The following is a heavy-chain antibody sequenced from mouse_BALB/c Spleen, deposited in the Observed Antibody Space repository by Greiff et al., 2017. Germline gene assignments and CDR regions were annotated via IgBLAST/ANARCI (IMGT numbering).Heavy chain of an antibody. CDR3: AYYDSYYYAMDY. Sequence: DVKLQESGPGLVKPSQSLSLTCTVTGYSITSDYAWNWIRQFPGNKLEWMGYISYSGSTSYNPSLKSRISITRDTSKNQFFLQLNSVTTEDTATYYCAYYDSYYYAMDYWGQGTSVTVSS. CDR1: GYSITSDYA. CDR2: ISYSGST. V-gene: IGHV3-2*02. J-gene: IGHJ4*01. D-gene: IGHD2-4*01.